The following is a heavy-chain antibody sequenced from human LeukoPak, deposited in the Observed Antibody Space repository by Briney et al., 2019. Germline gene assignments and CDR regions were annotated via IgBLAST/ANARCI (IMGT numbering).Heavy chain of an antibody. V-gene: IGHV4-61*01. Sequence: SETLSLTCTVSGGSISSSSYYWSWVRQPPGKGLEWLGYMYKSGNTNFNPSLKSRVTISVDTSKNQFSLKVTPVTTADTAVYYCASRRLGNDYWGQGILVTVSS. CDR3: ASRRLGNDY. CDR1: GGSISSSSYY. CDR2: MYKSGNT. J-gene: IGHJ4*02. D-gene: IGHD3-9*01.